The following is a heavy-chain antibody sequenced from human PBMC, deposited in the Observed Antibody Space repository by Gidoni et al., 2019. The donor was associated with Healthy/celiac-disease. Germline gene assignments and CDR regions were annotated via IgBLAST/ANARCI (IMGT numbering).Heavy chain of an antibody. CDR2: IDWDDAK. J-gene: IGHJ4*02. Sequence: QVTLRESGPALVKPTQTLTLTCSFSGFSLSTSGMCVSWIRQPPGKALEWLARIDWDDAKYYSTSLKTRLTISKDTSKNQVVLTMTNMDPVDTATYYCARTPYYDSSGYSVPIDYWGQGTLVTVSS. CDR1: GFSLSTSGMC. D-gene: IGHD3-22*01. CDR3: ARTPYYDSSGYSVPIDY. V-gene: IGHV2-70*15.